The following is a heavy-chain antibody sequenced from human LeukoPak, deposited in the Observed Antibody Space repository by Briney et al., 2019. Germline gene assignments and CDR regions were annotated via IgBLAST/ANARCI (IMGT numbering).Heavy chain of an antibody. D-gene: IGHD1-1*01. CDR3: ATLNTHTKRKYYFDY. Sequence: ASVKVSCKVSGYTLTELSMHWVRQAPGKGLEWMGGFDPEDGETIYAQKFQGRVTMTEDTSTDTAYMELSSLRSEDTAVYYCATLNTHTKRKYYFDYWGQGTLVTVSS. CDR2: FDPEDGET. J-gene: IGHJ4*02. CDR1: GYTLTELS. V-gene: IGHV1-24*01.